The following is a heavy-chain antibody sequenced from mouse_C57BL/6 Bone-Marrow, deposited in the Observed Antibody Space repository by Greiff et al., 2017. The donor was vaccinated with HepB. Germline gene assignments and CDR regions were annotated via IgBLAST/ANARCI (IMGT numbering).Heavy chain of an antibody. D-gene: IGHD1-1*01. CDR1: GFTFSDYG. Sequence: EVKVVESGGGLVQPGGSLKLSCAASGFTFSDYGMAWVRQAPRKGPEWVAFISNLAYSIYYADTVTGRFTISRENAKNTLYLEMSSLRSEDTAMYYCARQGYYGSSPYYYAMDYWGQGTSVTVSS. V-gene: IGHV5-15*01. J-gene: IGHJ4*01. CDR2: ISNLAYSI. CDR3: ARQGYYGSSPYYYAMDY.